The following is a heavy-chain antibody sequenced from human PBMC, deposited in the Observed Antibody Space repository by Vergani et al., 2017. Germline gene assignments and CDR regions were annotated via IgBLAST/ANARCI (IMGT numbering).Heavy chain of an antibody. D-gene: IGHD1-1*01. V-gene: IGHV5-51*01. CDR2: IYPADSDT. J-gene: IGHJ4*02. CDR3: ARHTTYTDS. CDR1: EYSFGNYW. Sequence: EVELVQSGPEMRKPGESLKISCKGSEYSFGNYWIGWVRQMPGKGLEWMGIIYPADSDTRYSPSFQGQVTISYDKSISTAFLQWDSLKASDTALYYCARHTTYTDSWGQGTLVTVSS.